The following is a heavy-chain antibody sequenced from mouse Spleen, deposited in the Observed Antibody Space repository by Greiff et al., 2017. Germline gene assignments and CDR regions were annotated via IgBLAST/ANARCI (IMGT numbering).Heavy chain of an antibody. V-gene: IGHV1-53*01. D-gene: IGHD1-2*01. Sequence: QVQLQQSGTELVKPGASVKLSCKASGYTFTSYWMHWVKQRPGQGLEWIGNINPSNGGTNYNEKFKSKATLTVDKSSSTAYMQLSSLTSEDSAVYYCARSGNSLLRLHYAMDYWGQGTSVTVSS. J-gene: IGHJ4*01. CDR3: ARSGNSLLRLHYAMDY. CDR2: INPSNGGT. CDR1: GYTFTSYW.